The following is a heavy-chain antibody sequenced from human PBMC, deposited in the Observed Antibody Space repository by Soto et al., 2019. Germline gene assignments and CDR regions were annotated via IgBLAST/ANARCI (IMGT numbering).Heavy chain of an antibody. J-gene: IGHJ6*03. CDR1: GFTFSSYC. Sequence: GGSLRLSCAASGFTFSSYCMHWVRQAPGKGLEWVAVISYDGSNKYYADSVKGRFTISRDNSKNTLYLQMNSLRSEDTAVYYCAKVDVLRFLEWLYFYYSYMDVCGEGTTVTVSS. CDR2: ISYDGSNK. V-gene: IGHV3-30*18. D-gene: IGHD3-3*01. CDR3: AKVDVLRFLEWLYFYYSYMDV.